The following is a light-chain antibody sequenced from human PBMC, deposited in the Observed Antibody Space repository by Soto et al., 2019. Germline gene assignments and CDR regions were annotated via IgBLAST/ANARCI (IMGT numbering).Light chain of an antibody. Sequence: DIPMTQSPSTLSAFVGDRVTITCRASQSISSWLAWYQQKPGKAPKLLIYKESSLESGVASRFSGSGSGTEFTLTSRSVQSDDFATYYCQQYNSYWTFGQGTKVEIK. CDR2: KES. J-gene: IGKJ1*01. CDR1: QSISSW. CDR3: QQYNSYWT. V-gene: IGKV1-5*03.